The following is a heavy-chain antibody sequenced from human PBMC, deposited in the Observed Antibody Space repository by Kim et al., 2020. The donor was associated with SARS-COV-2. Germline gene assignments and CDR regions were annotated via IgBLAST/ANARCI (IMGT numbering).Heavy chain of an antibody. CDR3: ARDDGAAAGDY. D-gene: IGHD6-13*01. CDR2: IWYDGSKK. V-gene: IGHV3-33*01. CDR1: GFSFSSYG. Sequence: GGSLRLSCAASGFSFSSYGMHWVRQAPGKGLEWVAVIWYDGSKKYYGDSVKGRFTISRDNSKNTVYLQMNSLRVEDTAVYYCARDDGAAAGDYWGQGTLVTVPS. J-gene: IGHJ4*02.